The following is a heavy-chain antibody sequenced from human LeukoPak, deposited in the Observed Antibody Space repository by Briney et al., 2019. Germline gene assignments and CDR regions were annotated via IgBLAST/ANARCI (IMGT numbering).Heavy chain of an antibody. J-gene: IGHJ5*02. D-gene: IGHD1-26*01. Sequence: GASVKVSCKASGYTFTSYDINWVRQATGQGLEWMGWMNPNSGNTGYAQKFQGRVTMTRNTSISTAYMELSSLRSEDTAVYYCARAIVQWELLYSWFDPWGQGTLVTVSS. V-gene: IGHV1-8*01. CDR3: ARAIVQWELLYSWFDP. CDR1: GYTFTSYD. CDR2: MNPNSGNT.